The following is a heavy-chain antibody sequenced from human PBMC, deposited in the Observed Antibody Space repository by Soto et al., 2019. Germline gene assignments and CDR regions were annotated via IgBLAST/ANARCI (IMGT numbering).Heavy chain of an antibody. J-gene: IGHJ4*02. CDR3: ARDFPLWFGELSPSYYFDY. Sequence: VQLVESGGGVVQPGRSLRLSCAASGFTFSSYGMHWVRQAPGKGLEWVAVIWYDGSNKYYADSVKGRFTISRDNSKNTLYLQMNSLRAEDTAVYYCARDFPLWFGELSPSYYFDYWGQGTLVTVSS. CDR1: GFTFSSYG. CDR2: IWYDGSNK. V-gene: IGHV3-33*01. D-gene: IGHD3-10*01.